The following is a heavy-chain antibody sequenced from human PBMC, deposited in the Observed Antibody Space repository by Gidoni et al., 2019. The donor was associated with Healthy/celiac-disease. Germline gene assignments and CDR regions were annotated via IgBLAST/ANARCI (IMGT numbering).Heavy chain of an antibody. V-gene: IGHV3-21*01. CDR1: GFTFSSYS. CDR3: ATLASYTPYYDSSGTSISDAFDI. CDR2: ISSSSSYI. Sequence: EVQLVESGGGLVKPGGSLRLSCAASGFTFSSYSMNWVRQAPGKGLEWVLSISSSSSYIYYADSGKGRFTISRDNAKNSLYLQMNSLRAEDTAVYYCATLASYTPYYDSSGTSISDAFDIWGQGTMVTVSS. D-gene: IGHD3-22*01. J-gene: IGHJ3*02.